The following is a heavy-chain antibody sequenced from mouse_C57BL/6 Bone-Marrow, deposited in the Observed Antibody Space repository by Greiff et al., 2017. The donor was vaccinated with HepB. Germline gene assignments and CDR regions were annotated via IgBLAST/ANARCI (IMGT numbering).Heavy chain of an antibody. CDR2: IHPNSGST. CDR1: GYTFTSYW. D-gene: IGHD1-1*01. Sequence: VQLQPGAELVKPGASVKLSCKASGYTFTSYWMHWVKQRPGQGLEWIGMIHPNSGSTNYNEKFKSKATLTVDKSSSTAYMQLSSLTSEDSAVYYCARGAYGSCWYFDVWGTGTTVTVSS. CDR3: ARGAYGSCWYFDV. J-gene: IGHJ1*03. V-gene: IGHV1-64*01.